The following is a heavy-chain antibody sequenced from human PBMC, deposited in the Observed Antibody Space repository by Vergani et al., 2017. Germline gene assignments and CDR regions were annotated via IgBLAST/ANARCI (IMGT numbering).Heavy chain of an antibody. D-gene: IGHD3-9*01. Sequence: VQVVPSGAEVQKSGASVKVSCTTSGSTFSNYYMHLVRQAPGQGLEWMGIINPSGGNTNYAQKFQGRVTMTRDTSTSTVYMELSSLRSEDTAIYYCARGDYGILTGYRYWGQGTLVTVSA. CDR2: INPSGGNT. J-gene: IGHJ4*02. CDR3: ARGDYGILTGYRY. V-gene: IGHV1-46*03. CDR1: GSTFSNYY.